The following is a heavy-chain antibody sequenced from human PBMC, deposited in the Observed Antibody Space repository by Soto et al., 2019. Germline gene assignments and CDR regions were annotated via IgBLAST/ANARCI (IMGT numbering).Heavy chain of an antibody. Sequence: EVQLVESGGGLVRPGGSLRLSCGVSGFIVSRSYMTWVRQAPGKGLEWVSSLYSGGSSYYSDPVKGRFTISRDNSEKTLSLQMNSLRAEDTAVYYCARLGYFEDSGYSYFDSWGHGTLVTVSS. V-gene: IGHV3-53*01. CDR3: ARLGYFEDSGYSYFDS. D-gene: IGHD3-22*01. CDR2: LYSGGSS. J-gene: IGHJ5*01. CDR1: GFIVSRSY.